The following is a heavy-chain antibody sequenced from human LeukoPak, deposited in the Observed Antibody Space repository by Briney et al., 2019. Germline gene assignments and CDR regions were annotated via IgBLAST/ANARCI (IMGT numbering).Heavy chain of an antibody. V-gene: IGHV3-15*01. J-gene: IGHJ4*02. CDR1: RLPFSIAW. CDR3: TTPVHDSDSRCDF. D-gene: IGHD3-22*01. CDR2: IKSRADGGTT. Sequence: GGSPRLSCAGSRLPFSIAWMTWVRQAPGKGLEWVGRIKSRADGGTTDYAAPVKGRFDISRDDSKSTVYLQMNSLRTEDTAVYYCTTPVHDSDSRCDFWGQGTRVSVSS.